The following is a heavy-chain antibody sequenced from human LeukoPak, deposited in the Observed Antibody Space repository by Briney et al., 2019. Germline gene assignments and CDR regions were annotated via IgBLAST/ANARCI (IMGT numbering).Heavy chain of an antibody. Sequence: SETLSLTCAVSGGSFSDYYWSWIRQPPGKGLEWIGEINHSGDTNYNPSLKSRVTISVDTSKNQFSLKLSSVTAADTAVYYCAREDDSSGWENWFDPWGQGTLVTVSS. D-gene: IGHD6-19*01. CDR3: AREDDSSGWENWFDP. V-gene: IGHV4-34*01. CDR1: GGSFSDYY. CDR2: INHSGDT. J-gene: IGHJ5*02.